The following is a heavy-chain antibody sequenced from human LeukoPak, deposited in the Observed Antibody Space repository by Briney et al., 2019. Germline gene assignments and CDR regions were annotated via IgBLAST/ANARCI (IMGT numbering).Heavy chain of an antibody. CDR1: GYTFTGYY. J-gene: IGHJ6*03. V-gene: IGHV1-2*02. CDR3: ARGGLRVMVYRLYYMDV. Sequence: ASVKVSCKASGYTFTGYYIHWVRQAPGQGLEWMGWINPNSGDTKYAQKFQGRVTMTRDTSISTAYMELTRLRSDDTAVYYCARGGLRVMVYRLYYMDVWGKGTTVTVSS. D-gene: IGHD2-8*01. CDR2: INPNSGDT.